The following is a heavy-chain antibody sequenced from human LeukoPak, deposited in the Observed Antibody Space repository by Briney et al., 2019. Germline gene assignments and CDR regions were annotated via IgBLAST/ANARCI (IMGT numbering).Heavy chain of an antibody. D-gene: IGHD1-26*01. Sequence: GGSLRLSCAASGFTFSSYAMSWVRQAPGKGLEWVSAISGSGGSTYYADSVKGRFTISRDNSKNTLYLQMNSLRAEDTAIYYCAKDRVVGATGGRFDYWGQGTLVTVSS. CDR2: ISGSGGST. CDR1: GFTFSSYA. J-gene: IGHJ4*02. V-gene: IGHV3-23*01. CDR3: AKDRVVGATGGRFDY.